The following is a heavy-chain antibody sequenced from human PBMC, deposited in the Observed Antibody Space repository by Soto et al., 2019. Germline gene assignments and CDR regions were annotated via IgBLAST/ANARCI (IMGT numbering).Heavy chain of an antibody. D-gene: IGHD6-19*01. J-gene: IGHJ4*02. Sequence: EVQLVESGGGLVKPGGSLRLSCAASGFTFSNAWMNWVRPAPGKGLEGVGRIKSKTYGGTTDYAAPGKGRFTISRDDSKHTLYLQMNSLKTEDTAVYYFTTEAGRSGWYWGQGTLVTVSS. V-gene: IGHV3-15*01. CDR2: IKSKTYGGTT. CDR3: TTEAGRSGWY. CDR1: GFTFSNAW.